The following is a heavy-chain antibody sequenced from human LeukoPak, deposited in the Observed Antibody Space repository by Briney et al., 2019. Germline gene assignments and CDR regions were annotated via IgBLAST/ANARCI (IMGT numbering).Heavy chain of an antibody. Sequence: SETLSLTCTVSGASISSYYWSWIRQPPGKGLEWIGDMHYSGSTNYNPSLKSRVTISVDTSKNQFSLKLSSVAAADTAVYYCARSYDTNFDYWGQGTLVTVSS. CDR3: ARSYDTNFDY. CDR2: MHYSGST. D-gene: IGHD3-3*01. J-gene: IGHJ4*02. CDR1: GASISSYY. V-gene: IGHV4-59*01.